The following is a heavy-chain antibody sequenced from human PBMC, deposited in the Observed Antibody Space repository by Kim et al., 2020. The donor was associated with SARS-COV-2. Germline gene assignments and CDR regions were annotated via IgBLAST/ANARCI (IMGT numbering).Heavy chain of an antibody. J-gene: IGHJ4*02. CDR3: ARESENSSGYYLFDY. D-gene: IGHD3-22*01. Sequence: SETLSLTCTVSGGSISSRTYYWGWIRQPPGKGLEWIGSIYYSGSTYYNPSFKSRVTFSVDTSKNQFSLRLSPVTAADTAVYYCARESENSSGYYLFDYWGQGTLVTVSS. CDR1: GGSISSRTYY. CDR2: IYYSGST. V-gene: IGHV4-39*07.